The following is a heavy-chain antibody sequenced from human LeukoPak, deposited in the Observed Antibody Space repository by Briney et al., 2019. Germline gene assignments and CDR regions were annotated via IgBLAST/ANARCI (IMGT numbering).Heavy chain of an antibody. CDR1: GGSLSSYY. D-gene: IGHD4-17*01. Sequence: SETLSLTCAVYGGSLSSYYWSWIRKRPGKGLEWMGESNHSGATNYNPSLKSRVTIAVDTSKTQFSLRLSSVTAADTAMYYCARGIYGVYYFDYWGQGALVPVSS. CDR3: ARGIYGVYYFDY. J-gene: IGHJ4*02. V-gene: IGHV4-34*01. CDR2: SNHSGAT.